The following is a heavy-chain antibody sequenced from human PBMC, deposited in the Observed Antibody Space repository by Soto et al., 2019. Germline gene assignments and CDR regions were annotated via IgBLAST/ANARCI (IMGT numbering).Heavy chain of an antibody. V-gene: IGHV1-3*01. Sequence: ASVKVSCKASGYTFTSYAMHWVRQAPGQRLEWMGWINAGNGNTKYSQKFQGRVTITRDTSASTAYMELSSLRSEDTAVYYCARDLNSSSWYYYYYYMDVWGKGTTLTVSS. CDR3: ARDLNSSSWYYYYYYMDV. J-gene: IGHJ6*03. CDR2: INAGNGNT. CDR1: GYTFTSYA. D-gene: IGHD6-13*01.